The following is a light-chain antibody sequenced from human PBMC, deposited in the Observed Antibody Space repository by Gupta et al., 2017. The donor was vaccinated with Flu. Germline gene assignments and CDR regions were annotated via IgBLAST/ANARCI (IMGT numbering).Light chain of an antibody. CDR1: EDINNY. Sequence: SSLSASLGDSGTNTCQANEDINNYLNWYKQKSRKAPKLLIYDASNWEAGVPSRFRASGFGRDFALTINSRQPEDVGRYYCHHYDVSPRNTFGHGTTVDFK. J-gene: IGKJ3*01. CDR2: DAS. V-gene: IGKV1-33*01. CDR3: HHYDVSPRNT.